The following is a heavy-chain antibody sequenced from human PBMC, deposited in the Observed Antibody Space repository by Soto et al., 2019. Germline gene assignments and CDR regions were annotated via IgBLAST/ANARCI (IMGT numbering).Heavy chain of an antibody. D-gene: IGHD3-10*01. V-gene: IGHV4-59*01. Sequence: SETLSLTCTVSGGSISSYYWSWIRQPPGKGLEWIGYIYYSGSTNYNPSLKSRVTISVDMSKNQLSLKLSSVTAADTAVYYCTKPKYRGVVVNVWGQGTTVTVSS. CDR1: GGSISSYY. CDR3: TKPKYRGVVVNV. J-gene: IGHJ6*02. CDR2: IYYSGST.